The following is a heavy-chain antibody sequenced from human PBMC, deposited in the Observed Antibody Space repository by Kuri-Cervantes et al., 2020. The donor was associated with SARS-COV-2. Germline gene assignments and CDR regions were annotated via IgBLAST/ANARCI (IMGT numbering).Heavy chain of an antibody. V-gene: IGHV1-69*06. CDR1: EGTFSSYT. D-gene: IGHD3-3*01. Sequence: SVKVSCKASEGTFSSYTISWVRQAPGQGLEWMGGIIPIFGTANYAQKFQGRVTITADKSTSTAYMELSSLRSEDTAVYYCARELGDEGYYDFWSGTKYYYYYMDVWGKGTTVTVSS. J-gene: IGHJ6*03. CDR2: IIPIFGTA. CDR3: ARELGDEGYYDFWSGTKYYYYYMDV.